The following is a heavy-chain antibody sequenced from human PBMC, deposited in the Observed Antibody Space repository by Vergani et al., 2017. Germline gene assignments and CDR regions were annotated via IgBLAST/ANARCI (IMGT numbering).Heavy chain of an antibody. J-gene: IGHJ4*02. CDR1: GGTFSSNS. CDR3: ARSSGYYSYYFDF. Sequence: QGQLAQSGAEVKKPGSSVKVSCKAPGGTFSSNSISWVRQAPGQGLEWMGRIIPIFGTTSYAQKFQGRVTILADESTSTAYMELSSLRSEDTVVYYCARSSGYYSYYFDFWGQGTLVTVSP. CDR2: IIPIFGTT. D-gene: IGHD3-22*01. V-gene: IGHV1-69*13.